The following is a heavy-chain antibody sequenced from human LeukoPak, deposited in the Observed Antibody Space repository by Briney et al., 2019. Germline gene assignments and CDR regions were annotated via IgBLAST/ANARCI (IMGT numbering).Heavy chain of an antibody. J-gene: IGHJ2*01. Sequence: SETLSLTCTVSGGSISSYYWSWIRQPPGNRLEWIGYTSYSGSTDYNPSLKSRVTMSVDTSKNQFSLKLSSVTAADTAVYYCGRRTYYDTLTGYTYWYFDLWGRGTLVTVSS. V-gene: IGHV4-59*01. CDR1: GGSISSYY. CDR2: TSYSGST. D-gene: IGHD3-9*01. CDR3: GRRTYYDTLTGYTYWYFDL.